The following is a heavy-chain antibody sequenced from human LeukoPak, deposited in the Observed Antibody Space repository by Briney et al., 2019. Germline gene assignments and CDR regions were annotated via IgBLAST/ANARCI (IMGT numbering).Heavy chain of an antibody. CDR2: IGIDSGNT. CDR1: GFTFSDYS. Sequence: GGSLRLSCAASGFTFSDYSMNWVRQAPGKGLEWISYIGIDSGNTNYADSVKGRFTISGNKAKNSLYLQMNSLRVEDTAVYYCARDYKYAFDNWGQGTLVTVSS. J-gene: IGHJ4*02. V-gene: IGHV3-48*01. CDR3: ARDYKYAFDN. D-gene: IGHD5-24*01.